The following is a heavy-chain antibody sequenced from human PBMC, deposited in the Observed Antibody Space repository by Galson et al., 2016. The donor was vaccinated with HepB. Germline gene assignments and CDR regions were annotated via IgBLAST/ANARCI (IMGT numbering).Heavy chain of an antibody. Sequence: SLRLSCAASGFTFSSYAMSWVRQAPGKGLEWVSAISGSGGSTYYADSVKGRFTISRDNSKTTRYLQMNSLRAEDTAVYYCAKSVNKGSFDYWGQGTLVTVSS. J-gene: IGHJ4*02. V-gene: IGHV3-23*01. CDR2: ISGSGGST. CDR1: GFTFSSYA. D-gene: IGHD4-11*01. CDR3: AKSVNKGSFDY.